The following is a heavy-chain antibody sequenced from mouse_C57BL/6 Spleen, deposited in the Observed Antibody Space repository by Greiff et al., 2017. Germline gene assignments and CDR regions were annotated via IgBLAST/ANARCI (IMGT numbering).Heavy chain of an antibody. CDR3: AREGAITTVVATRYFDV. CDR1: GYAFSSSW. J-gene: IGHJ1*03. V-gene: IGHV1-82*01. D-gene: IGHD1-1*01. Sequence: QVQLQQSGPELVKPGASVKISCKASGYAFSSSWMNWVKQRPGKGLEWIGRLYPGDGDTNYNGKFKGKATLTADKSSSTAYMQLSSLTSEDSAVYFCAREGAITTVVATRYFDVWGTGTTVTVSS. CDR2: LYPGDGDT.